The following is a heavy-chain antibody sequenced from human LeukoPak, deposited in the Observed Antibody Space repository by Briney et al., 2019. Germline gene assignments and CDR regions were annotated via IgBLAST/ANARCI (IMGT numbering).Heavy chain of an antibody. J-gene: IGHJ6*03. V-gene: IGHV4-39*01. Sequence: SEPLSLTCTVSGGSISSSLYYWGWIRQPPGKGLESIGSIFYSGTTNYHPSLRGRVTISLDTSKNQFSLNLTSVTAADTASYYCARLRGAYFYYYIDVWGKGTTVAASS. CDR1: GGSISSSLYY. CDR2: IFYSGTT. CDR3: ARLRGAYFYYYIDV. D-gene: IGHD4/OR15-4a*01.